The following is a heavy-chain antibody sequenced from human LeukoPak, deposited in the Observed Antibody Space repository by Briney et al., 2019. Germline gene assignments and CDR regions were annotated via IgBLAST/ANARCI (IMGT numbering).Heavy chain of an antibody. CDR1: GGSFSSYY. J-gene: IGHJ4*02. CDR3: ARERADYVCGSYRSFDY. V-gene: IGHV4-34*01. Sequence: SETLSLSCAVYGGSFSSYYWSWIRHPPGKGLEWIGEINHSGSTNYNPSLKSRVTISVDTSKNQFSLKLSSVTAADTAVYYCARERADYVCGSYRSFDYWGQGTLVTVSS. D-gene: IGHD3-16*02. CDR2: INHSGST.